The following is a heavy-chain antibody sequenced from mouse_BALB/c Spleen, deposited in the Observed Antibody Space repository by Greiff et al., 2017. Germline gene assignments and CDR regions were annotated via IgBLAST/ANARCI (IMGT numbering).Heavy chain of an antibody. CDR1: GFSLSSYS. CDR2: IWGGGST. Sequence: QVQLKESGPGLVAPSQSLSITCTVSGFSLSSYSVHWVRQPPGKGLEWLGMIWGGGSTDYNSAFKSRMSISKDNSKSQVFLKMNSLQTDATAMYYSARNLGYDGEYLFADWGEGTVVTVAA. J-gene: IGHJ3*01. V-gene: IGHV2-6-4*01. D-gene: IGHD2-3*01. CDR3: ARNLGYDGEYLFAD.